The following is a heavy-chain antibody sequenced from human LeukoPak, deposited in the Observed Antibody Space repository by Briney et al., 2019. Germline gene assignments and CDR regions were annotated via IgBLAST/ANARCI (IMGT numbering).Heavy chain of an antibody. CDR2: INHIGNVN. D-gene: IGHD3-16*01. J-gene: IGHJ6*02. Sequence: GGSLRLSCAASGFTFSSYWMNWARQAPGKGLEWVASINHIGNVNYYVDSVKGRFTISRDNAKNSLYLQMSNLRAEDTAVYFYARGGGLDVWGQGATVTVSS. CDR1: GFTFSSYW. CDR3: ARGGGLDV. V-gene: IGHV3-7*03.